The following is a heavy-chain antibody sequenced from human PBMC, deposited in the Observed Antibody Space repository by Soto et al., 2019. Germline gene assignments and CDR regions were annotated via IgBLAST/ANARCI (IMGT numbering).Heavy chain of an antibody. CDR3: GRHRTLPSLDS. V-gene: IGHV4-4*02. J-gene: IGHJ4*02. D-gene: IGHD2-2*01. CDR1: SGSISSSNW. Sequence: SETLSLTCAVSSGSISSSNWWSWVRQPPGKGLEWIGEIYHRGTTNYNPSLKSRVTISVDKSKNQFSLKLSSVTAADTAVYYWGRHRTLPSLDSWGQETLFTSP. CDR2: IYHRGTT.